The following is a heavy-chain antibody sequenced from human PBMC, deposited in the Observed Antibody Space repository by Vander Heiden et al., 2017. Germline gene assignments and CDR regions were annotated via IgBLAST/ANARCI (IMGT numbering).Heavy chain of an antibody. CDR2: IKEDGSEK. V-gene: IGHV3-7*03. Sequence: EVQLVDSGGGLVQPGGSLRLSCPASGFDLGTYWMSWVRRGPGKGPKWVAKIKEDGSEKNYVDSVKGRFTIFRDNTKNSLDLQMNSLRAEDTAVYYCARDIPRGANYFDQWSQGTLVIVSS. J-gene: IGHJ1*01. CDR1: GFDLGTYW. D-gene: IGHD2-15*01. CDR3: ARDIPRGANYFDQ.